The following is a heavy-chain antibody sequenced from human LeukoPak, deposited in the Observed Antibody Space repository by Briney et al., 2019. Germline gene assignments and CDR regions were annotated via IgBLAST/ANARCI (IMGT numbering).Heavy chain of an antibody. CDR2: IRTKANNYAT. Sequence: GGSLKLSCAASGFTFSGSAMHWVRQASGKGLEWVGRIRTKANNYATAYAASVKGRFTVSRDDSENTAYLQMNSLQIEDTAVYFCTRAGYGHGLDVWGQGTTVTVSS. D-gene: IGHD5-12*01. CDR1: GFTFSGSA. J-gene: IGHJ6*02. CDR3: TRAGYGHGLDV. V-gene: IGHV3-73*01.